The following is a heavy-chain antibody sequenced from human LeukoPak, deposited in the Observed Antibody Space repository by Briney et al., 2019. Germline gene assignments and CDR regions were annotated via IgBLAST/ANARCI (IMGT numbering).Heavy chain of an antibody. CDR1: GGSISTYY. V-gene: IGHV4-59*01. Sequence: SETLSLTCAVSGGSISTYYWSWIWQPPGKGLEWIGYVYYSGSTEYNPSLESRVTISVDTSKNQFSLKLSSVTAADTAVYCCARGRDFSSGYSFDYWGQGILVTVSS. J-gene: IGHJ4*02. CDR3: ARGRDFSSGYSFDY. D-gene: IGHD3-3*01. CDR2: VYYSGST.